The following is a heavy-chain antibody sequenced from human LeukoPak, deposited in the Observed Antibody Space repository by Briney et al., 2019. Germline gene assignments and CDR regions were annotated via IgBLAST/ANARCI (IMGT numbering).Heavy chain of an antibody. CDR3: ARSRDVRGQQADGY. Sequence: GGSLRLSCAASGFTFSSYAMSWVRQAPGKGLEWVSAISGSGGSTYYADSVKGRFTISRDNSKNTLYLQMNSLRAEDTAVYYCARSRDVRGQQADGYWGQGTLVTVSS. V-gene: IGHV3-23*01. D-gene: IGHD3-10*02. CDR2: ISGSGGST. J-gene: IGHJ4*02. CDR1: GFTFSSYA.